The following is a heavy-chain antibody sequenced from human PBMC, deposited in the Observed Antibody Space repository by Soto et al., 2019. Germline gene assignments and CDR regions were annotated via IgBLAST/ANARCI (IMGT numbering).Heavy chain of an antibody. Sequence: SETLSLTCAVSGGSISSGGYSWSWIRQPPGKGLEWIGYIYHSGSTYYNPSLKSRVTISVDRSKNQFSLKLSSLTAADTAVYYCARGPSRYSYGYYFDYWGQGTLVTVSA. D-gene: IGHD5-18*01. V-gene: IGHV4-30-2*01. CDR3: ARGPSRYSYGYYFDY. CDR1: GGSISSGGYS. CDR2: IYHSGST. J-gene: IGHJ4*02.